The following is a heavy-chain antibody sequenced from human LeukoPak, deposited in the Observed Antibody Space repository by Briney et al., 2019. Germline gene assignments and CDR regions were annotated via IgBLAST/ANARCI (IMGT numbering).Heavy chain of an antibody. D-gene: IGHD6-13*01. CDR2: ISYDGSNK. Sequence: QTGGSLRLSCAASGFIFSTFGMHWVRQAPGKGLEWVAVISYDGSNKYYADSVKGRFTISRDNSKNTLYLQMNSLRVEDTAVYYCAKLRYPGIAAAGTVLDYLAQGTLVTVSS. CDR1: GFIFSTFG. CDR3: AKLRYPGIAAAGTVLDY. J-gene: IGHJ4*02. V-gene: IGHV3-30*18.